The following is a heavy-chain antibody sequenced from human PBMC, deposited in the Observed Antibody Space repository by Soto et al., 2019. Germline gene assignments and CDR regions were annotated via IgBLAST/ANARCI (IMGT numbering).Heavy chain of an antibody. V-gene: IGHV3-9*01. CDR1: GFGFGDYA. Sequence: EVQLVESGGDLVQPGRSLRLSCAAAGFGFGDYAMNWVRQAPGKGLEWVSGISWKSASIGYADSVKGRFTISRDNAKKSLYLQMDSLRAEDTALYYCAKSTGGTANGLDVWGQGTAVTVSS. J-gene: IGHJ6*02. CDR3: AKSTGGTANGLDV. D-gene: IGHD2-8*02. CDR2: ISWKSASI.